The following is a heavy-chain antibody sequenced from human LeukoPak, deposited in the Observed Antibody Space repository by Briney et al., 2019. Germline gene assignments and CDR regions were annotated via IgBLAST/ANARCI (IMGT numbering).Heavy chain of an antibody. CDR1: GFTFSSYA. J-gene: IGHJ4*02. CDR2: ISYDGSNK. V-gene: IGHV3-30-3*01. CDR3: AKDSRKELLGFGEGSDY. D-gene: IGHD3-10*01. Sequence: GRSLRLSCAASGFTFSSYAMHWVRQAPGKGLEWVAVISYDGSNKYYADSVKGRFTISRGNSKNTLYLQMNSLRAEDTAVYYCAKDSRKELLGFGEGSDYWGQGTLVTVSS.